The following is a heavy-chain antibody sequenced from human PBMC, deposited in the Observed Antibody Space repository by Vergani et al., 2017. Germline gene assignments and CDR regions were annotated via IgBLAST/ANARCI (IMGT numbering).Heavy chain of an antibody. D-gene: IGHD5-18*01. V-gene: IGHV3-33*01. Sequence: QVQLVESGGGVVQPGRSLRLSCAASGFTFSSYGMHWVRQAPGKGLEWVAVIWYDGSNKYYADSVKGRFTISRDNSKNTLYLQMNSLRAEDTAVYYCARDLQPYTAMVYWGQETLVTVSS. CDR1: GFTFSSYG. CDR2: IWYDGSNK. J-gene: IGHJ4*02. CDR3: ARDLQPYTAMVY.